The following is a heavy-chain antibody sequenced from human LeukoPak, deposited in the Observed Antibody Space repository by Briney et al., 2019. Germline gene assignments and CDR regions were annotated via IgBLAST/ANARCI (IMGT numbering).Heavy chain of an antibody. CDR2: ISYSGTT. V-gene: IGHV4-39*01. J-gene: IGHJ4*02. D-gene: IGHD6-19*01. CDR3: ASSGWYRGY. Sequence: SETLSLTCTVSSASITSSPYFWGWIRQSPGKGLEWIGSISYSGTTYYNPSLKSRVTISVDTSKNQFSLKLTSVTAADTAMYYCASSGWYRGYWGQGTLVTVSS. CDR1: SASITSSPYF.